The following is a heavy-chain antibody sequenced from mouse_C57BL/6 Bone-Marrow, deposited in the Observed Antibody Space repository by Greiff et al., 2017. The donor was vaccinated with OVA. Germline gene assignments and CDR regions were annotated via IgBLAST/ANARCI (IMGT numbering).Heavy chain of an antibody. Sequence: QVHLQQPGAELVRPGTSVKLSCKASGYTFTSYWMHWVKQRPGQGLEWIGVIDPSDSYTNYNQKFKGKATLTVDTSSSTAYMQLSSLTSEDSAVYYCARWALYGSSPYWYFDVWGTGTTVTVSS. CDR3: ARWALYGSSPYWYFDV. CDR2: IDPSDSYT. V-gene: IGHV1-59*01. J-gene: IGHJ1*03. CDR1: GYTFTSYW. D-gene: IGHD1-1*01.